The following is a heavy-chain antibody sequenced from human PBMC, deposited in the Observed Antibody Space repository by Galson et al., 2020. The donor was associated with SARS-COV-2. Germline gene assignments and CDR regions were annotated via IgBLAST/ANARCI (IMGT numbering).Heavy chain of an antibody. V-gene: IGHV3-7*01. Sequence: GGSLRLSCVVSGFTFKDYWMSWVRQAPGKGLEWVANIRGDGSETNYVDSVKGRFSISRDNDVDSLYLQMDNLRVEDTATYFCTREGWQGGYWGQGARVTVSS. J-gene: IGHJ4*02. CDR1: GFTFKDYW. CDR3: TREGWQGGY. CDR2: IRGDGSET.